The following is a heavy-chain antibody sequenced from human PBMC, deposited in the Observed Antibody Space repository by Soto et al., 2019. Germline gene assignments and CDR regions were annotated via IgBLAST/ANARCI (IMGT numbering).Heavy chain of an antibody. J-gene: IGHJ4*02. D-gene: IGHD4-17*01. CDR1: GFTFSSYE. Sequence: GGSLRLSCAASGFTFSSYEMNWVRQAPGKGLGWVSYISSSGSTIYYADSVKGRFTISRDNAKNSLYLQMNSLRAEDTAVYYCAGTDLVTTVDYWGQGTLVTVSS. V-gene: IGHV3-48*03. CDR3: AGTDLVTTVDY. CDR2: ISSSGSTI.